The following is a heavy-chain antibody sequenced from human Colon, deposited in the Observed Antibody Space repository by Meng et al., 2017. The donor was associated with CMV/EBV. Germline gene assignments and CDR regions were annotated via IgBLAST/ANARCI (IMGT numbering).Heavy chain of an antibody. CDR1: GYTFTGHY. V-gene: IGHV1-2*02. CDR3: ARGDLTTLFSYYYGMDV. J-gene: IGHJ6*02. Sequence: ASVKVSCKASGYTFTGHYIHWVRQAPGQGLEWMGWINPNNGGRNFAQQFQGRVSMTRDTSINTAFMELTGLTSDDTAVYYCARGDLTTLFSYYYGMDVWGQGTTVIVSS. D-gene: IGHD1-14*01. CDR2: INPNNGGR.